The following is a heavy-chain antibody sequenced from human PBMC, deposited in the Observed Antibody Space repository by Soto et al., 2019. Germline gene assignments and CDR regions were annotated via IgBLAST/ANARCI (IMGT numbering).Heavy chain of an antibody. D-gene: IGHD2-2*01. CDR1: GFTFDDYA. V-gene: IGHV3-9*01. CDR2: ISWNSGSI. CDR3: AKGTALYCSSTSCYDLPHYYYYYMDV. J-gene: IGHJ6*03. Sequence: PGVTLRLSSAPSGFTFDDYAMHWVRQAPGKGLEWVSGISWNSGSIGYADSVKGRFTICRDNAKNSLYRQMNSLRAEDTALYYCAKGTALYCSSTSCYDLPHYYYYYMDVWGKGTTVTVSS.